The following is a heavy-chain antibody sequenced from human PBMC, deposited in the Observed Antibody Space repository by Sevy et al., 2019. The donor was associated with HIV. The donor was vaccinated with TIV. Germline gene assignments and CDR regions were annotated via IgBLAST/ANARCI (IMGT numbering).Heavy chain of an antibody. CDR3: AKARGDGYFDWLSHRGGDYYYYGMGV. J-gene: IGHJ6*02. Sequence: GGSLRLSCAASGFTFSSYAMSWVRQAPGKGLEWVSAISGSGGSTYYADSVKRRFTISRDNSKNTLYQQMNSLRAEDTAVYYCAKARGDGYFDWLSHRGGDYYYYGMGVWGQGTTVTVSS. CDR1: GFTFSSYA. D-gene: IGHD3-9*01. CDR2: ISGSGGST. V-gene: IGHV3-23*01.